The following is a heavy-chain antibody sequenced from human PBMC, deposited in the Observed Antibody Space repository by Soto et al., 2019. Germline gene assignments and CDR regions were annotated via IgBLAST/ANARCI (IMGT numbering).Heavy chain of an antibody. CDR3: ARDLRQLLSHNYYYYYLDV. D-gene: IGHD2-2*01. J-gene: IGHJ6*03. CDR1: GFTFSVYQ. V-gene: IGHV3-11*01. Sequence: QVHLVESGGGLVKPGGSLRLSCAASGFTFSVYQMSWIRQAPGKGLEWVSYIGSSGLSVYYEDSVKGRFTISRDNANNSLYLEMNSLIAEDSAVYYGARDLRQLLSHNYYYYYLDVWSKGTTVSVSS. CDR2: IGSSGLSV.